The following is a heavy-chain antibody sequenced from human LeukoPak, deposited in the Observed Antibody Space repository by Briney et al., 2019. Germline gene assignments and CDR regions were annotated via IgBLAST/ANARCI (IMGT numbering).Heavy chain of an antibody. J-gene: IGHJ4*02. CDR3: ARSTSVTPTEFDY. D-gene: IGHD4-17*01. Sequence: GGSLRLSCSASGFTFSTYAMTWVGQAPGKELEWVSAISGGGSGTYYVDSVKGRFTISRDNSKNTLYLQMNSLRAEDTAVYYCARSTSVTPTEFDYWGQGTLVTVSS. CDR1: GFTFSTYA. V-gene: IGHV3-23*01. CDR2: ISGGGSGT.